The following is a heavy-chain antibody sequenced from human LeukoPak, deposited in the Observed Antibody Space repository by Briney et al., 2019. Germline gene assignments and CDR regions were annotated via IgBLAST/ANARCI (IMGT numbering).Heavy chain of an antibody. J-gene: IGHJ3*02. V-gene: IGHV3-53*01. CDR2: IYSGGST. CDR3: ARDKGSGWYGAFDI. D-gene: IGHD6-19*01. Sequence: GGSLRLSCAASGFTVSSNYMSWVRQAPGKGLEWVSVIYSGGSTYYADSVKGRFTISRDHSKNTLYLQMNSLRAEDTAVYYCARDKGSGWYGAFDIWGQGTMVTVSS. CDR1: GFTVSSNY.